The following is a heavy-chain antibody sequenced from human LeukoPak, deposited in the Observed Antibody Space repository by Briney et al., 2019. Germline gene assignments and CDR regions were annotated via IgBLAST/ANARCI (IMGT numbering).Heavy chain of an antibody. Sequence: ASVKVSCKASGYTFTSYGISWVRQAPGQGLEWMGWISAYNGNTNYAQKLQGRVTMTTDTFTSTAYMELRSLRSDDTAVYYCARHSRHLYYYDSSGYYPHFDYWGQGTLVTVSS. CDR1: GYTFTSYG. V-gene: IGHV1-18*01. CDR2: ISAYNGNT. CDR3: ARHSRHLYYYDSSGYYPHFDY. J-gene: IGHJ4*02. D-gene: IGHD3-22*01.